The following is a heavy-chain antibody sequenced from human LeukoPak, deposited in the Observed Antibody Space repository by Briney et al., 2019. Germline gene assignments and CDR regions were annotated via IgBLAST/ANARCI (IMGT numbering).Heavy chain of an antibody. Sequence: PSETLSLTCTVSGGSISSSSYYWGWIRQPPGKGLEWIGSIYYSGSTYYNPSLKSRVTISVDTSKNQFSLQLNSVTPEDTAVYYCARELNTYSSSWIDYWGQGTLVTVSS. J-gene: IGHJ4*02. CDR1: GGSISSSSYY. CDR2: IYYSGST. D-gene: IGHD6-13*01. CDR3: ARELNTYSSSWIDY. V-gene: IGHV4-39*02.